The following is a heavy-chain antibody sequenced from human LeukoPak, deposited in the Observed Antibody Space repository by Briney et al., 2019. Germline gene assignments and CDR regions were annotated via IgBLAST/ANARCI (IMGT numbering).Heavy chain of an antibody. CDR2: INQGGKKR. V-gene: IGHV3-7*03. CDR3: TRDLAAAAT. CDR1: GFVFSDYW. Sequence: GGSLRLSCVGSGFVFSDYWMSWVRQAPGKGLEWVANINQGGKKRNYVDSMKARFIISRDDAKNSLYLQMDGLTPEDTAMYYCTRDLAAAATWGQGTLVTVSS. D-gene: IGHD6-13*01. J-gene: IGHJ5*02.